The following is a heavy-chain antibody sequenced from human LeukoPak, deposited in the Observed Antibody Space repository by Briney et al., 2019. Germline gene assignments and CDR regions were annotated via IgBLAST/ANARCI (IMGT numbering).Heavy chain of an antibody. CDR2: FNPIGGGS. D-gene: IGHD3-22*01. V-gene: IGHV1-2*02. J-gene: IGHJ4*02. CDR1: GYTFTDYY. Sequence: ASVKVSCKASGYTFTDYYMHWVRQVPGQGLEWVGWFNPIGGGSHLAQKFQGRVALTMDASINTAYLDVIRLRSDDTAFYYCAKVAFDSSGYQYYSDSWGQGSLVTVSS. CDR3: AKVAFDSSGYQYYSDS.